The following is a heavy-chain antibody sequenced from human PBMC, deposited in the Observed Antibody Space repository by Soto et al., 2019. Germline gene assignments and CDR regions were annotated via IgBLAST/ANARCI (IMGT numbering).Heavy chain of an antibody. Sequence: SVKVSCKASGGTFSSYAISWVRQAPGQGLEWMGGIIPIFGTANYAQKFQGRVTITADESTSTAYMELSSLRSEDTAVYFCAADRKIVGTIGAFDFWGQGTLVTVSS. CDR2: IIPIFGTA. V-gene: IGHV1-69*13. CDR1: GGTFSSYA. D-gene: IGHD1-26*01. J-gene: IGHJ4*02. CDR3: AADRKIVGTIGAFDF.